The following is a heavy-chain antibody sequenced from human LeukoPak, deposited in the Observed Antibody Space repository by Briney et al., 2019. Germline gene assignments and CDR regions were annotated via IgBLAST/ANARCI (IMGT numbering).Heavy chain of an antibody. CDR1: GFTFDDYA. Sequence: GGSLRLSCAASGFTFDDYAMHWVRQAPGKGLEWVSGISWNSGSIGYADSVKGRFTISRDNAKNSLYLQMNSLRAEDTALYYCAKIVGGGVDFDYWGQGTLVTVSS. V-gene: IGHV3-9*01. CDR2: ISWNSGSI. J-gene: IGHJ4*02. D-gene: IGHD2-21*01. CDR3: AKIVGGGVDFDY.